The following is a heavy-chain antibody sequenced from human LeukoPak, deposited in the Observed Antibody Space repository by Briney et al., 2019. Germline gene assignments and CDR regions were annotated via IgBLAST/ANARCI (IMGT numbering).Heavy chain of an antibody. CDR3: ASLLAAAGTGLFDY. CDR2: INPNSGGT. J-gene: IGHJ4*02. CDR1: GYTFTCYY. D-gene: IGHD6-13*01. Sequence: ASVKVSCKASGYTFTCYYMHWVRQAPGQGLEWMGWINPNSGGTNYAQKFQGRVTMTRDTSISTAYMELSRLRSDDTAVYYCASLLAAAGTGLFDYWGQGTLVTVSS. V-gene: IGHV1-2*02.